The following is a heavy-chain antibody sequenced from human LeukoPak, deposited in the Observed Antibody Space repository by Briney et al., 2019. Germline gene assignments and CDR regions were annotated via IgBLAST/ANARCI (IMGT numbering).Heavy chain of an antibody. CDR1: GGTFSSYA. CDR3: ARVDPAFSSSWYTGYFDY. CDR2: IIPIFGTA. V-gene: IGHV1-69*13. D-gene: IGHD6-13*01. J-gene: IGHJ4*02. Sequence: ASVKVSCKASGGTFSSYAISWVRQAPGQGLEWMGGIIPIFGTANYAQKFQGRVTITADESTSTAYMELSSLRSEDTAVYYCARVDPAFSSSWYTGYFDYWGQGTLVTVSS.